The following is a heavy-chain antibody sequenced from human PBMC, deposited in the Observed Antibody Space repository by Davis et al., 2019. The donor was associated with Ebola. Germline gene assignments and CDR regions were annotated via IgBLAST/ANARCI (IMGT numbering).Heavy chain of an antibody. J-gene: IGHJ6*04. Sequence: PGGSLRPSCAVFGFTFSYYATDWVRHAPGKGLEWVALISYDGSNEHNADSVKGRFTISRDNSKHTLYLQMNSLRAEDTAVYYCARGVRVGGVEYYGMDVWGKGTTVTVSS. CDR1: GFTFSYYA. CDR2: ISYDGSNE. CDR3: ARGVRVGGVEYYGMDV. D-gene: IGHD1-26*01. V-gene: IGHV3-30-3*01.